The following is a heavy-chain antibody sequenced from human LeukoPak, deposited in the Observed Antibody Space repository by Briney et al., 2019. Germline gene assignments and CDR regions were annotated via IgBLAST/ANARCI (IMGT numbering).Heavy chain of an antibody. Sequence: SETLSLTCTVSGGSISSSSYYWGWVRQPPGKGLEWIGSIYYSGSTYYNPSLKSRVTISVDTSKNQFSLKLSSVTAADTAVYYCAGQRGYSGYDLDYRGQGTLVTVSS. D-gene: IGHD5-12*01. J-gene: IGHJ4*02. V-gene: IGHV4-39*07. CDR3: AGQRGYSGYDLDY. CDR2: IYYSGST. CDR1: GGSISSSSYY.